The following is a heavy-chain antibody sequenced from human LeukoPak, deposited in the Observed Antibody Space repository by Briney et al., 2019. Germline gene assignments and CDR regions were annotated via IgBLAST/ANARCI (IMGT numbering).Heavy chain of an antibody. V-gene: IGHV4-39*01. J-gene: IGHJ4*02. CDR3: AIQSITIFGVVPN. CDR1: GGSISSSSYY. Sequence: PSETLSLTCSVSGGSISSSSYYRGWIRQPPGKGLEWIGSIYYSGSTYYNPSLKSRVTISVDTSKNQFSLKLSSVTAADTAVYYCAIQSITIFGVVPNWGQGTLVTVSS. D-gene: IGHD3-3*01. CDR2: IYYSGST.